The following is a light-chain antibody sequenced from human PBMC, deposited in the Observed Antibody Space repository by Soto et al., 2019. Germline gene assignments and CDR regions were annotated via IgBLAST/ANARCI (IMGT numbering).Light chain of an antibody. Sequence: QSVLTQPHSVSGAPGQRVTISCTGSSSNIGAPYDVHWYQQLPGKAPKVLIYGDSNRPSGVPDRISGSKSGTSSSLAISGLQAEDEGDYYCQSYDSRLSGWVFGGGTKLTVL. CDR2: GDS. V-gene: IGLV1-40*01. J-gene: IGLJ2*01. CDR3: QSYDSRLSGWV. CDR1: SSNIGAPYD.